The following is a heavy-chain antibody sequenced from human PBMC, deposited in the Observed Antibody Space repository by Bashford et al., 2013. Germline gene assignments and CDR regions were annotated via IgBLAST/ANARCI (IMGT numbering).Heavy chain of an antibody. CDR1: GYTFTGYY. D-gene: IGHD2-2*02. CDR2: INPNSGGT. V-gene: IGHV1-2*02. Sequence: ASVKVSCKASGYTFTGYYMHWVRQAPGQGLEWMGWINPNSGGTNYAQKFQGRVTMTRDTSTRTVYMELSSLRSEDTAVYYCARVLRVPDDYCSSTSCYIGCLDPWAREPWSPSPQ. CDR3: ARVLRVPDDYCSSTSCYIGCLDP. J-gene: IGHJ5*02.